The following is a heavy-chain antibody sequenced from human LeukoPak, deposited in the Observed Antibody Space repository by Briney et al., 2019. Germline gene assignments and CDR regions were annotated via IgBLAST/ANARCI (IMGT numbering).Heavy chain of an antibody. V-gene: IGHV4-59*01. D-gene: IGHD3-10*01. Sequence: PSETLSLTCTVSADSISNFWWNWIRQPPGKGLEWIGYIYYSGSTNYNPSLKSRVTISVDTSKNQFSLKLSSVTAADTAVYYCARHRERITMLNWFDPWGQGTLVTVSS. CDR2: IYYSGST. CDR1: ADSISNFW. J-gene: IGHJ5*02. CDR3: ARHRERITMLNWFDP.